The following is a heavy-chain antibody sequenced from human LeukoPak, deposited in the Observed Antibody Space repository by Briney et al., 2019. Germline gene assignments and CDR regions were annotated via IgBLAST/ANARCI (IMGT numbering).Heavy chain of an antibody. CDR2: IYSGGST. CDR1: GSYW. V-gene: IGHV3-53*01. J-gene: IGHJ2*01. D-gene: IGHD1-26*01. Sequence: GGSLRLSCAASGSYWMHWVRQAPGKGLEWVSVIYSGGSTYYADSVKGRFTISRDNSKNTLYLQMNSLRAEDTAVYYCAKSPRRIVGAHFDLWGRGTLVTVSS. CDR3: AKSPRRIVGAHFDL.